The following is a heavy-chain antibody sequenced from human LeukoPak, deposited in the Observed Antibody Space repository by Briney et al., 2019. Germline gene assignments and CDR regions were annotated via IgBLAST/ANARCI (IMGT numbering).Heavy chain of an antibody. D-gene: IGHD1-14*01. Sequence: PGGSLRLSCAASGFTFSSYAMSWVRQAPGKGLEWVSGISNNGGITYYADSVKGRFTISRDNSKNTLYLQMNSLRAEDTAVYYCAKDPNSLSRRGDAFDIWGQGTMVTVSS. V-gene: IGHV3-23*01. CDR3: AKDPNSLSRRGDAFDI. J-gene: IGHJ3*02. CDR2: ISNNGGIT. CDR1: GFTFSSYA.